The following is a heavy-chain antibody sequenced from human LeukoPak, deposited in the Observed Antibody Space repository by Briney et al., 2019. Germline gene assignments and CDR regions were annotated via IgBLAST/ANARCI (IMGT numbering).Heavy chain of an antibody. CDR1: GFSFSNYW. J-gene: IGHJ4*02. Sequence: GGSLRLSCAGSGFSFSNYWMTWVRQAPGKGLEWVANIKQDGSDKYYVDSVKGRFTISRDNAKNSLYLQMNSMRAEDTAVYYCATVPAGHYFDYWGQGTLVIVSS. CDR2: IKQDGSDK. V-gene: IGHV3-7*01. D-gene: IGHD2-2*01. CDR3: ATVPAGHYFDY.